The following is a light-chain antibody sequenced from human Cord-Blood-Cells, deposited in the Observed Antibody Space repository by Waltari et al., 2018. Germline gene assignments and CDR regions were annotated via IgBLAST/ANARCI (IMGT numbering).Light chain of an antibody. CDR1: QSVSSSY. Sequence: EIVLTQSPGTLSLSPGERATLSCRASQSVSSSYLAWYQQKPGQAPRPLSYGASSRATGIPDRFSGSGSGTDFTLTISRLEPEDFAVYYCQQYGSSPQTFGQGTKVEIK. V-gene: IGKV3-20*01. CDR2: GAS. CDR3: QQYGSSPQT. J-gene: IGKJ1*01.